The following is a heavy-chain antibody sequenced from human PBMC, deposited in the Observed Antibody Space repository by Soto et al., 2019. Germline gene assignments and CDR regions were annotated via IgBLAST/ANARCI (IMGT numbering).Heavy chain of an antibody. CDR3: ARDPPLLDDSSGYYHYYYYGMDV. CDR2: ISSSSSYI. J-gene: IGHJ6*02. CDR1: GFTFSSYS. Sequence: GGSLRLSCAASGFTFSSYSMNWVRQAPGKGLEWVSSISSSSSYIYYADSVKGRFTISRDNAKNSLYLQMNSLRAEDTAVYYCARDPPLLDDSSGYYHYYYYGMDVWGQGTTVTVSS. V-gene: IGHV3-21*01. D-gene: IGHD3-22*01.